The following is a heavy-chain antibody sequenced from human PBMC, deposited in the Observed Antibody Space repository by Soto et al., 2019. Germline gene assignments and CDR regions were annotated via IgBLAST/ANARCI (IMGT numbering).Heavy chain of an antibody. J-gene: IGHJ6*02. Sequence: ASVKVSCKASGYTFTIYGIIWVRQATGQGLEWMGWMNPNSGNTGYAQKFQGRVTMTRNTSISTAYMELSSLRSEDTAVYYCASFDMRGEDDYYYYGMDIWGQGTTVTVS. D-gene: IGHD3-10*01. CDR2: MNPNSGNT. CDR1: GYTFTIYG. V-gene: IGHV1-8*02. CDR3: ASFDMRGEDDYYYYGMDI.